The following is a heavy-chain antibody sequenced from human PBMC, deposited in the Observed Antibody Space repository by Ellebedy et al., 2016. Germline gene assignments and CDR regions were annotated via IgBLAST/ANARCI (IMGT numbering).Heavy chain of an antibody. D-gene: IGHD1-14*01. CDR1: GFSFSSSW. V-gene: IGHV3-7*04. J-gene: IGHJ5*02. CDR2: IKTDGSQK. Sequence: GESLKISXAASGFSFSSSWMSWVRQAPGKGLEWVAQIKTDGSQKYYLDSVRGRFTISRDNGKNSLYLEMNSLRAEDTAVYYCGRTGGPWGQGTLVTVSS. CDR3: GRTGGP.